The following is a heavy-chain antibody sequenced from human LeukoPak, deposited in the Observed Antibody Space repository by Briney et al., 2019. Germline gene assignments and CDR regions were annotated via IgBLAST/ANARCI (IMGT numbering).Heavy chain of an antibody. CDR3: ARPYYYDSSGYDGSYAFDI. J-gene: IGHJ3*02. Sequence: ASVTVSCKASGYTFTIYGISWVRQAPGQGLEWMGWISAYNGNTNYTQKLQGRVTMTTDTSTSTAYMELRSLRSDDTAVYYCARPYYYDSSGYDGSYAFDIWGQGTMVTVSS. CDR2: ISAYNGNT. CDR1: GYTFTIYG. V-gene: IGHV1-18*01. D-gene: IGHD3-22*01.